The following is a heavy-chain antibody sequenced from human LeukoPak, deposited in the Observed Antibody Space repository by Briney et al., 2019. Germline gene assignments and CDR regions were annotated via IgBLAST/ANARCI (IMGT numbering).Heavy chain of an antibody. CDR1: GFTFSSYS. CDR3: ARDARHYDFWSGYYYGVDV. CDR2: ISSSSSYI. D-gene: IGHD3-3*01. J-gene: IGHJ6*02. V-gene: IGHV3-21*01. Sequence: GGSLRLSCAASGFTFSSYSMNWVRQAPGKGLEWVSSISSSSSYIYYADSVKGRFTISRDNAKNSLYLQMNSLRAEDTAVYYCARDARHYDFWSGYYYGVDVWGQGTTVAVSS.